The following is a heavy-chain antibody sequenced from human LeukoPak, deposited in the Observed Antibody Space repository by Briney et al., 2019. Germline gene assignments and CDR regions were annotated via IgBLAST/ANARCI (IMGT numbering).Heavy chain of an antibody. CDR3: AELGITMIGGV. J-gene: IGHJ6*04. CDR1: GFTFSTYW. V-gene: IGHV3-7*01. D-gene: IGHD3-10*02. CDR2: IKQDGSER. Sequence: PGGSLRLSCAASGFTFSTYWMSWVRQVPGKGLEWVANIKQDGSERNYVDSVKGRFTISRDNAKNSLYLQMNSLRAEDTAVYYCAELGITMIGGVWGKGTTVTISS.